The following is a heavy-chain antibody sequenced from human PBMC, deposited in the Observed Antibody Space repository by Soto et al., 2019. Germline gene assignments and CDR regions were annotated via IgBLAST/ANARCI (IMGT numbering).Heavy chain of an antibody. CDR1: GFSVSRNY. J-gene: IGHJ4*02. CDR3: ARANTLDY. Sequence: EVQLVESGGGLIQPGGSLRLSCAASGFSVSRNYMSWVRQAPGKGLEWVSVIQSGGNIYYADAVKGRLTTSRDNSKNTLYLQMNSLRAEDTAVYYCARANTLDYWGQGTLVTVSS. V-gene: IGHV3-53*01. CDR2: IQSGGNI. D-gene: IGHD2-2*02.